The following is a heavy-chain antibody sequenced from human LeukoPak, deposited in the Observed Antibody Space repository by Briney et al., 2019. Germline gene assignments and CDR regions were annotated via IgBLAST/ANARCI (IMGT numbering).Heavy chain of an antibody. Sequence: PGRSLRLSCAASGFTFDDYAMHWVRQAPGKGLEWVSAISGSGGSTYYADSVKGRFTISRDNSKNTLYLQMNSLRAEDTAVYYCAKIPGAKRESDWGQGTMVTVSS. J-gene: IGHJ3*01. CDR1: GFTFDDYA. CDR2: ISGSGGST. D-gene: IGHD2-2*02. CDR3: AKIPGAKRESD. V-gene: IGHV3-23*01.